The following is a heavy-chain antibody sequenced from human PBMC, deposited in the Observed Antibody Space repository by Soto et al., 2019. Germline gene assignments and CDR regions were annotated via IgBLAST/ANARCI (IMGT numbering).Heavy chain of an antibody. CDR1: GYKFTSSW. J-gene: IGHJ5*02. CDR3: ARNDKSGYFNWFDP. CDR2: IFPSDSDT. D-gene: IGHD3-22*01. Sequence: GESLKISCRTSGYKFTSSWIAWVRQMHGKGLEWMGIIFPSDSDTRYSPSFQGQVTISADRSTSTVFLQWASLKASDTAVYFCARNDKSGYFNWFDPWGQGTLVTVSS. V-gene: IGHV5-51*01.